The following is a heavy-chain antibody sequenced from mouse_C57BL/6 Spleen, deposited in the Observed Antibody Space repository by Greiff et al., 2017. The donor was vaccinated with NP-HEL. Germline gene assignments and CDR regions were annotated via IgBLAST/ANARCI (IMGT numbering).Heavy chain of an antibody. CDR3: ARDDDGYLFAY. Sequence: QVQLQQPGAELVKPGASVKLSCKASGYTFTSYWMHWVKQRPGQGLEWIGMIHPNSGSTNYNEKFKSKATLTVDKSSSTAYMQLSSLTSEDSAVYYCARDDDGYLFAYWGQGTLVTVSA. CDR1: GYTFTSYW. D-gene: IGHD2-3*01. J-gene: IGHJ3*01. CDR2: IHPNSGST. V-gene: IGHV1-64*01.